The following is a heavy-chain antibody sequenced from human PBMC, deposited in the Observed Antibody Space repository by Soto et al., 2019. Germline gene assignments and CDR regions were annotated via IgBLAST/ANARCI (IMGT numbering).Heavy chain of an antibody. CDR3: ARDEYSSSEFAFDI. CDR2: TYYRSKWYN. Sequence: SETLSLTCAISGDSVSDNSAAWNWIRQSPSRGLEWLGRTYYRSKWYNDYAVSVKSRITINPDTSKNQFSLQLNSVTPEDTAVYYCARDEYSSSEFAFDIWGQGTMVTVSS. V-gene: IGHV6-1*01. CDR1: GDSVSDNSAA. D-gene: IGHD6-6*01. J-gene: IGHJ3*02.